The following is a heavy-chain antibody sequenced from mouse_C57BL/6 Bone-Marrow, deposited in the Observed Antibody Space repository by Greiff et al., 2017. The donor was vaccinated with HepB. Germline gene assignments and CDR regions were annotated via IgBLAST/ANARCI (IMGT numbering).Heavy chain of an antibody. CDR2: IDPSDSYT. V-gene: IGHV1-59*01. Sequence: QVQLQQPGAELVRPGPSVKLSCKASGYTFTSYWMHWVKQRPGQGLEWIGVIDPSDSYTNYNQKFKGKATLTVDTSSSTAYMQLSSLTYEDSAVYYCARRGYYGSSSLWYFDVWGTGTTVTVSS. CDR1: GYTFTSYW. J-gene: IGHJ1*03. D-gene: IGHD1-1*01. CDR3: ARRGYYGSSSLWYFDV.